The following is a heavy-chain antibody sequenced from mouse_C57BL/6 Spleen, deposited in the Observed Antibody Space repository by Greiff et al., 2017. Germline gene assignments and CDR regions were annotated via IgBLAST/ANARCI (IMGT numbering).Heavy chain of an antibody. Sequence: VQLQQPGTELVKPGASVKLSCKASGYTFTSYWMHWVKQRPGQGLEWIGVIDPSDSYTNYNQKFKGKATLTVDTSSSTAYMQLSSLTSDDSAVYYCARGSSLDYWGQGTTLTVSS. V-gene: IGHV1-59*01. D-gene: IGHD1-1*01. CDR3: ARGSSLDY. J-gene: IGHJ2*01. CDR2: IDPSDSYT. CDR1: GYTFTSYW.